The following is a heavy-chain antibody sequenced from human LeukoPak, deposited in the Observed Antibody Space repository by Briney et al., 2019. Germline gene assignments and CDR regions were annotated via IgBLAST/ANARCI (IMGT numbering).Heavy chain of an antibody. CDR1: GGTFSSYA. CDR3: ARHSSPVNVIVVFLYAFDI. V-gene: IGHV1-69*05. Sequence: SVKVSCKASGGTFSSYAISWVRQAPGQGLEWMGGIIPIFGTANYAQKFQGRVTITTDESTSTAYMELSSLRSEDTAVYYCARHSSPVNVIVVFLYAFDIWGQGTMVTVSS. J-gene: IGHJ3*02. D-gene: IGHD3-22*01. CDR2: IIPIFGTA.